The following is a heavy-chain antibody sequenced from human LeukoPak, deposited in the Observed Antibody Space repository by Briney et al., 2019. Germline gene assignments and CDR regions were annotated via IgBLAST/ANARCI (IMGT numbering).Heavy chain of an antibody. CDR1: GGSISSSSYY. CDR3: ARGHTGWFGDLFASGNTRYYFDY. V-gene: IGHV4-39*07. Sequence: SETLSLTCTVSGGSISSSSYYWGWIRQPPGKELEWIGSIYYSGSTNYNPSLKSRVTISVDTSKNQFSLKLSSVTAADTAVYYCARGHTGWFGDLFASGNTRYYFDYWGRGTLVTVSS. J-gene: IGHJ4*02. CDR2: IYYSGST. D-gene: IGHD3-10*01.